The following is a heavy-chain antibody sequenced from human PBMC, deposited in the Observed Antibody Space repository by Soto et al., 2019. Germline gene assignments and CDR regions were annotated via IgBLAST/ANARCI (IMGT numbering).Heavy chain of an antibody. CDR3: TTDPLELLDY. J-gene: IGHJ4*02. V-gene: IGHV3-15*01. CDR1: GFTFSNAW. CDR2: IKSKTDGGTS. Sequence: GGSLRLSCAASGFTFSNAWMSWVRQAPGKGLEWVGRIKSKTDGGTSDYAAHVKGRFTISRDDSKNTLYLQMNSLKTEAAALYYCTTDPLELLDYWGQGTLVTVSS. D-gene: IGHD1-7*01.